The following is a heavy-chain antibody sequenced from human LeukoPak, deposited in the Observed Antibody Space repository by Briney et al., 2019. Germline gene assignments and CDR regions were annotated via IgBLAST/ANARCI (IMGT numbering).Heavy chain of an antibody. V-gene: IGHV3-23*01. CDR3: AKLSGSYLGPYYFDY. J-gene: IGHJ4*02. CDR2: ISGSGGST. Sequence: PGGSLRLSCAASGFTFSGYAMSWVRQAPGTGLEWVSGISGSGGSTYYADSVKGRFTISRDNSKNTLYLQMNSLRAEDTAVYCCAKLSGSYLGPYYFDYWGKGTLVTVSS. CDR1: GFTFSGYA. D-gene: IGHD1-26*01.